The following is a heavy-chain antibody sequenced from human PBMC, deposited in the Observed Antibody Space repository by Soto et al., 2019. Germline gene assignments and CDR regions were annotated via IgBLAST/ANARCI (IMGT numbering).Heavy chain of an antibody. J-gene: IGHJ4*02. Sequence: SETLSLTCAFSVYSISSGYYWGWIRQPPGKGLEWIGSIYHSGSTYYNPSLKSRVTISVDTSKNQFSLKLSSVTAADTAVYYCARVCSSTSCYGSLFFDYWGQGTLVTVSS. CDR2: IYHSGST. V-gene: IGHV4-38-2*01. CDR1: VYSISSGYY. CDR3: ARVCSSTSCYGSLFFDY. D-gene: IGHD2-2*01.